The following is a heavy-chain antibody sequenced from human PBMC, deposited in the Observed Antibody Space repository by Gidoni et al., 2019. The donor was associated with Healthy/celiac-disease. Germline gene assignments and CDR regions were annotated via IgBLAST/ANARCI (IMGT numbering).Heavy chain of an antibody. Sequence: VQLVESGGGLVKPGGSLRLSCAASGFTFRNAWMSWVRQAPGKGLEGVCRIKSKTVGWTTDYAAPGKGRFTISTDDSKNTLYLQMNSLKTEDTAVYYCTTGVPSRGGSYAFDIWGQGTMVTVSS. D-gene: IGHD2-15*01. CDR3: TTGVPSRGGSYAFDI. J-gene: IGHJ3*02. CDR1: GFTFRNAW. CDR2: IKSKTVGWTT. V-gene: IGHV3-15*01.